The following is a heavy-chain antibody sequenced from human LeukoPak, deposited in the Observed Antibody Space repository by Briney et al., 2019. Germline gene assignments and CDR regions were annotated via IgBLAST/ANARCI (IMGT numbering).Heavy chain of an antibody. CDR1: GFTFSSYW. J-gene: IGHJ4*02. V-gene: IGHV3-74*01. CDR2: INSDGSST. CDR3: ARSTQLLPHCDY. D-gene: IGHD2-15*01. Sequence: GGSLRLSCAASGFTFSSYWMHWVRQAPGKGLVWVSRINSDGSSTSYADSVKGRFTISRDNAKNTLYLQMNSLRAEDTAVYYCARSTQLLPHCDYWGQGTLVTVSS.